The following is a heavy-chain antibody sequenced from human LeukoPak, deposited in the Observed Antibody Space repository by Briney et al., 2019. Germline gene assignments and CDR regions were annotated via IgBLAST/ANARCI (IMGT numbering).Heavy chain of an antibody. Sequence: GASVKVSCKASGYTFTSYGMNWVRQAPGQGLEWMGWINTNTGNPTYAQGFTGRFVFSLDTSVSTAYLQISSLKAEDTAVYYCARVVAAKVTRESWFDPWGQGTLVTVSS. CDR3: ARVVAAKVTRESWFDP. D-gene: IGHD2-15*01. V-gene: IGHV7-4-1*02. CDR1: GYTFTSYG. CDR2: INTNTGNP. J-gene: IGHJ5*02.